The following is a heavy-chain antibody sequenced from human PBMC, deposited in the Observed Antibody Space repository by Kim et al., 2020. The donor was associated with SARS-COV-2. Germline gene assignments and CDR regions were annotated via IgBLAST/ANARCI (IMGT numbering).Heavy chain of an antibody. CDR2: ST. V-gene: IGHV1-46*01. Sequence: STSYAQKFQGRVTMTRDTSTSTVYMELSSLRSEDTAVYYCARVGNYVSDYWVQGTLVTVSS. J-gene: IGHJ4*02. D-gene: IGHD1-7*01. CDR3: ARVGNYVSDY.